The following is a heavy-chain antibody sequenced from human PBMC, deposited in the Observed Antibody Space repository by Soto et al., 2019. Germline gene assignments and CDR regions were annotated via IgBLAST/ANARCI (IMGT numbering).Heavy chain of an antibody. CDR2: IIPIFGTA. J-gene: IGHJ6*02. CDR1: GGTFSSYA. D-gene: IGHD6-13*01. CDR3: TAAAASTVRLYYYYGMDV. Sequence: SVKVSCKASGGTFSSYAISWVRQAPGQGLEWMGGIIPIFGTANYAQKFQGRVTITADESTSTAYMELSSLRSEDTAVYYCTAAAASTVRLYYYYGMDVWGQGTTVTVSS. V-gene: IGHV1-69*13.